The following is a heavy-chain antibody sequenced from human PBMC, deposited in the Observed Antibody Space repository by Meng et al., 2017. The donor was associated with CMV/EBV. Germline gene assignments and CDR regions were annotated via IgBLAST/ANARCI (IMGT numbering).Heavy chain of an antibody. V-gene: IGHV3-30-3*01. CDR1: GVTFSSYA. Sequence: GESLKISCAASGVTFSSYAMHWVRQAPGKGLEWVAVISYDGSNKYYADSVKGRFTISRDNSKNTLYLQMNSLRAEDTAVYYCARDPIAAAGNYFDYWGQGTLVTVSS. CDR3: ARDPIAAAGNYFDY. J-gene: IGHJ4*02. CDR2: ISYDGSNK. D-gene: IGHD6-13*01.